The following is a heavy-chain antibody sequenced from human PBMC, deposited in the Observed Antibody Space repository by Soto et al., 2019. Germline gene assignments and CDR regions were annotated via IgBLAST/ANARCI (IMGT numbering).Heavy chain of an antibody. Sequence: PGGSLRLSGAASGFTFSIYAMSWVLQAPGKGLEWVSAIGGSGGSTYYADSVEGRFTISRDNSKNTLFLQMNSLRAEDTAVYYCAKDPYYYDTSEMDVWGQGTTVTVSS. J-gene: IGHJ6*02. CDR3: AKDPYYYDTSEMDV. CDR1: GFTFSIYA. V-gene: IGHV3-23*01. D-gene: IGHD3-22*01. CDR2: IGGSGGST.